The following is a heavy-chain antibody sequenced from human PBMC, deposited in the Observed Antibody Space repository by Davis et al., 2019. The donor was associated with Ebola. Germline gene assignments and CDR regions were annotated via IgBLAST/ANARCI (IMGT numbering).Heavy chain of an antibody. V-gene: IGHV4-39*01. CDR2: IYYSGST. CDR3: ARDPQGYGDYLFDY. CDR1: GGSISSSSYY. Sequence: MPSETLSLTCTVSGGSISSSSYYWGWIRQPPGKGLEWIGSIYYSGSTYYNPSLKSRVTISVDTSKNQFSLKLSSVTAADTAVYYCARDPQGYGDYLFDYWGQGTLVTVSS. D-gene: IGHD4-17*01. J-gene: IGHJ4*02.